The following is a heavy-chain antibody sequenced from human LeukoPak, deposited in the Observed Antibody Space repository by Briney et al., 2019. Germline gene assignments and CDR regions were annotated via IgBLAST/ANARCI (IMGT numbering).Heavy chain of an antibody. CDR2: IYTSGST. V-gene: IGHV4-4*07. Sequence: SETLSLTCTVSGGSISSYYWSWIRQPAGKGLEWIGRIYTSGSTNYNPSLKSRVTMSVDTSKNQFSLKLSSVTAADTAVYYCARARESMATAGSYFDYWGQGTLVTVSS. D-gene: IGHD6-13*01. CDR3: ARARESMATAGSYFDY. CDR1: GGSISSYY. J-gene: IGHJ4*02.